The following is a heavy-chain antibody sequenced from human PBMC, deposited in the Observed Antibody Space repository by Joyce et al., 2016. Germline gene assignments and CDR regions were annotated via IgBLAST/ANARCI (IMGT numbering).Heavy chain of an antibody. CDR3: ATKKYYGSGSYYKYYYYAMDV. CDR2: ISRSSRTI. J-gene: IGHJ6*02. CDR1: GFIFSNYT. Sequence: EVQLVESGGGLVQPGGSLRLSCAASGFIFSNYTMKWVRQAPGKGLESDAQISRSSRTIYYADSVKVRFTISRDNAKNSLYLQMNSLRAEDTAVYYCATKKYYGSGSYYKYYYYAMDVWGQGTTVTVSS. D-gene: IGHD3-10*01. V-gene: IGHV3-48*04.